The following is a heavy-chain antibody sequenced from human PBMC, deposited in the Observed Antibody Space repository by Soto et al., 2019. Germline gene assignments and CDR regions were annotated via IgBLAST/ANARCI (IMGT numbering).Heavy chain of an antibody. V-gene: IGHV4-34*01. D-gene: IGHD1-26*01. CDR2: INHSGST. Sequence: SETLSLTCAVYGGSFSGYYLSWIRQPPGKGLEWIGEINHSGSTNYNPSLKSRVTISVDTSKNQFSLKLSSVTAADTAVYYCASYRPPRQIDYWGQGTLVTVSS. CDR1: GGSFSGYY. CDR3: ASYRPPRQIDY. J-gene: IGHJ4*02.